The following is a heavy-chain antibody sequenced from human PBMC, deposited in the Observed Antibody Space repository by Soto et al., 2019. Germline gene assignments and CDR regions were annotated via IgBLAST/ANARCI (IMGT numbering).Heavy chain of an antibody. CDR1: GYTFTSYD. V-gene: IGHV1-8*01. J-gene: IGHJ5*02. D-gene: IGHD1-26*01. CDR3: ARGLDLWGETNWFDP. Sequence: ASVKVSCKASGYTFTSYDINWVRQATGQGLEWMGWMNPNRGNTGYAQKFQGRVTRTRNTSISTAYMELSSLRSEDTAVYYCARGLDLWGETNWFDPWGQGTLVTVSS. CDR2: MNPNRGNT.